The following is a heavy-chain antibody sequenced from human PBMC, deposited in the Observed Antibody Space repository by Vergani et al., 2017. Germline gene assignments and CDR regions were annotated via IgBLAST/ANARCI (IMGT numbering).Heavy chain of an antibody. CDR3: AVEIYDYGGSRDFDY. J-gene: IGHJ4*02. Sequence: VQLVESGGGVVQPGRSLRLSCAASGFTFSSYGMHWVRQAPGKGLEWIGFIRSKTYGATTEYAASVRGRFTISRDDSKGIAYLQMSSLKKEDTAVYRCAVEIYDYGGSRDFDYWGQGTLVVVSS. CDR2: IRSKTYGATT. D-gene: IGHD4-23*01. CDR1: GFTFSSYG. V-gene: IGHV3-49*04.